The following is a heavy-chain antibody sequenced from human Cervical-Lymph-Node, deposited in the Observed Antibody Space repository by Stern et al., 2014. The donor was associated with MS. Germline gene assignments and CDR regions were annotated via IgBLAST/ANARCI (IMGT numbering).Heavy chain of an antibody. J-gene: IGHJ4*02. CDR1: GFTFSSYA. V-gene: IGHV3-30*04. CDR2: ISYVGSNK. D-gene: IGHD5-24*01. Sequence: QVQLVQSGGGVVQPGRSLRLSCAASGFTFSSYAMHWVRQAPGQGLDWVAVISYVGSNKYYADSVQGRFTISRDNSNNTLYLQMNSLRGEDTAVYYCARDRDEGSDPVDYWGQGTLVTVSS. CDR3: ARDRDEGSDPVDY.